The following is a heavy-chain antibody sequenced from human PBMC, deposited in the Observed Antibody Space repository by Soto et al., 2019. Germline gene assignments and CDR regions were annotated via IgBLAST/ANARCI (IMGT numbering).Heavy chain of an antibody. V-gene: IGHV3-48*04. Sequence: PGGSLRLSCAGSGFTFSDYPMNWVRQAPGKGLEWVSFIDGSSRAIYYTDSVKGRFTISRDNAKKSLYLQMNSLRAEDTAVYYCATRPMVGYYGGGDCIFGCWGQGTLVTVSS. D-gene: IGHD2-21*02. J-gene: IGHJ4*02. CDR3: ATRPMVGYYGGGDCIFGC. CDR1: GFTFSDYP. CDR2: IDGSSRAI.